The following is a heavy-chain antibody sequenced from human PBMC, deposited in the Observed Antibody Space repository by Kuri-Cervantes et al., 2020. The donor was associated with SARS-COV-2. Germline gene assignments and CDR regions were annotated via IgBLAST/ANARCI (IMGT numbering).Heavy chain of an antibody. CDR3: ARDKLRFLEWLPPSYYYYYMDV. Sequence: SCTVSFGSVSSGHYYWNWIRQPAGKGLEWIGYIHTSGSTKYNPSLKSRVTISVDTSKNQLSLKLTSVTASDTAVYYCARDKLRFLEWLPPSYYYYYMDVWGKGTTVTVSS. V-gene: IGHV4-61*09. CDR1: FGSVSSGHYY. D-gene: IGHD3-3*01. CDR2: IHTSGST. J-gene: IGHJ6*03.